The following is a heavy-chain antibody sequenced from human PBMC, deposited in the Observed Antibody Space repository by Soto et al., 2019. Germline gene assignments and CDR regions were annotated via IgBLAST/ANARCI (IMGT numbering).Heavy chain of an antibody. Sequence: GGSLRLSCAASGFTFSSYGMHWVRQAPGKGLEWVAVISYDGSNKYYADSVKGRFTISRDNSKNTLYLQMNSLRAEDTAVYYCAKDFLTMTASSPVWFDPWGQGTLVTVSS. CDR1: GFTFSSYG. V-gene: IGHV3-30*18. J-gene: IGHJ5*02. CDR2: ISYDGSNK. CDR3: AKDFLTMTASSPVWFDP.